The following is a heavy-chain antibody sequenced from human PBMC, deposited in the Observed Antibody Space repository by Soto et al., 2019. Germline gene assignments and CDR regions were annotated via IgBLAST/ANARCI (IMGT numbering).Heavy chain of an antibody. Sequence: GASVKVSCKAYGYTFTDCYMHWVRQAPGQGLEWMGWINPNSGGTNYAQKFQGRVTMTRDTSISTAYMGVSRLRSDDTAVYYCARAVSTLLYYFDCWGQGTLVTVSS. J-gene: IGHJ4*02. CDR2: INPNSGGT. D-gene: IGHD4-17*01. CDR1: GYTFTDCY. CDR3: ARAVSTLLYYFDC. V-gene: IGHV1-2*02.